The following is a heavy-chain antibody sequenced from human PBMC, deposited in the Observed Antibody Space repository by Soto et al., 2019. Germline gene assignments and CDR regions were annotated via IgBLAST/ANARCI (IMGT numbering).Heavy chain of an antibody. J-gene: IGHJ4*02. Sequence: SETLSLTCTVSGGSISSGGYYWSWIRQHPGKGLEWIGYIYYSGSTYYNPSLKSRVTISVDTSKNQFSLKLSSVTAADTAVYYCARGKGGFLEWLPNIFDYWGQGTLVTVSS. D-gene: IGHD3-3*01. CDR2: IYYSGST. CDR1: GGSISSGGYY. CDR3: ARGKGGFLEWLPNIFDY. V-gene: IGHV4-31*03.